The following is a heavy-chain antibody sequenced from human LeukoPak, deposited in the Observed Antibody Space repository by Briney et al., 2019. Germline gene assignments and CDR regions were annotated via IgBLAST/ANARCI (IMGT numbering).Heavy chain of an antibody. D-gene: IGHD3-3*01. V-gene: IGHV3-48*03. CDR2: ISSSGSTI. CDR1: GFTFSSSA. J-gene: IGHJ5*02. CDR3: ARARSITIFGGWFDP. Sequence: PGGSLRLSCEASGFTFSSSAMSWVRQAPGKGLEWVSYISSSGSTIYYADSVKGRFTISRDNAKNSLYLQMNSLRAEDTAVYYCARARSITIFGGWFDPWGQGTLVTVSS.